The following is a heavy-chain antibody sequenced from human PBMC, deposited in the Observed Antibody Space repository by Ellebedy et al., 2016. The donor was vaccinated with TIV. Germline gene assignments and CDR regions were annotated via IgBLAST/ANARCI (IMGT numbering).Heavy chain of an antibody. CDR1: GGSFSGYY. CDR2: INHSGST. Sequence: SETLSLTXAVYGGSFSGYYWSWIRQSPEKGLEWIGEINHSGSTNYNPSLKSRVTISVDTSKNQFSLKLSSVTAADTAVYYCASYDYGGNSPFDPWGQGTLVTVSS. CDR3: ASYDYGGNSPFDP. D-gene: IGHD4-23*01. J-gene: IGHJ5*02. V-gene: IGHV4-34*01.